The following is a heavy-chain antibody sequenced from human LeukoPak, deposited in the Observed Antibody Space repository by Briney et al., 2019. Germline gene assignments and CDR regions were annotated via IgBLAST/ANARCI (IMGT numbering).Heavy chain of an antibody. CDR2: TSGSGGST. J-gene: IGHJ4*02. Sequence: GGSLRLSCAASGFTFSSYAMSWVRQAPGKGLEWVSATSGSGGSTYYADSVKGWFTISRDNSKNTLYLQMNSLRAEDTAVYYCAKVLGYYYDSSGYTDYWGQGTLVTVSS. CDR1: GFTFSSYA. D-gene: IGHD3-22*01. CDR3: AKVLGYYYDSSGYTDY. V-gene: IGHV3-23*01.